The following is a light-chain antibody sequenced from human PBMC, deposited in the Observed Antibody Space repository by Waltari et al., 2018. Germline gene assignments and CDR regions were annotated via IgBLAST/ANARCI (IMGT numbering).Light chain of an antibody. CDR3: QQFNTYPYP. CDR1: QGISSG. CDR2: DAS. Sequence: AIQLTQSPSSLSASVGARVTLTCRASQGISSGLAWYQQRPGKAPKLLIHDASTLESGVPSRFSGSGSGTDFTLTISSLQPEDFATYYCQQFNTYPYPFGQGTRLEI. J-gene: IGKJ5*01. V-gene: IGKV1-13*02.